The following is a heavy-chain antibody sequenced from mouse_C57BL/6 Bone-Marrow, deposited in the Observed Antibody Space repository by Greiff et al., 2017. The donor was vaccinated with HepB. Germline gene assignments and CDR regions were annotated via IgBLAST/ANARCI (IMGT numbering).Heavy chain of an antibody. J-gene: IGHJ2*01. D-gene: IGHD2-4*01. CDR3: ARERDDDGNY. Sequence: EVQLQQSGPELVKPGASVKISCKASGYTFTDYYMNWVKQSHGKSLEWIGDINPNNGGTSYNQKFKGKATLTVDKSSSTAYMELRSLTSEDSAVYYCARERDDDGNYWGQGTTLTVSS. CDR1: GYTFTDYY. CDR2: INPNNGGT. V-gene: IGHV1-26*01.